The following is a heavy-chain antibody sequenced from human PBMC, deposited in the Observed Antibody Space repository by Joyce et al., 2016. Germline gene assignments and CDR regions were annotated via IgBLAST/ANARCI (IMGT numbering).Heavy chain of an antibody. CDR1: GASISSGGYH. CDR3: ARDLRGAYMDV. J-gene: IGHJ6*03. V-gene: IGHV4-31*03. CDR2: IYYSGKT. Sequence: QVQLQESGPGLVKPSQTLSLTCTVSGASISSGGYHWGWIRQHPGKGLEWIGNIYYSGKTYYKASLKNRLIISVDTSKNQFSLKLSSVTAADTATYYCARDLRGAYMDVWGKGTTVTVSS. D-gene: IGHD3-9*01.